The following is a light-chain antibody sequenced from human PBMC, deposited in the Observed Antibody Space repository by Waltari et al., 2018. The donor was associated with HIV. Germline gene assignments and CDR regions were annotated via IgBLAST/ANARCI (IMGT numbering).Light chain of an antibody. CDR1: QDISNH. J-gene: IGKJ3*01. CDR3: HQYDNLPPT. Sequence: DIQMTQSPSSLSASVGDRVTITCQASQDISNHLNWYQQKPGKPPKFLIYDVSNLEIGVPSRFSGSGSGTDFTFTISSLQPEDIATYYCHQYDNLPPTFGPGTKVDIK. CDR2: DVS. V-gene: IGKV1-33*01.